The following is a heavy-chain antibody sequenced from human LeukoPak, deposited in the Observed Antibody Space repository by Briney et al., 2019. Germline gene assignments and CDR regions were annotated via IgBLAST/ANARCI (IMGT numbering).Heavy chain of an antibody. J-gene: IGHJ3*02. D-gene: IGHD6-13*01. V-gene: IGHV4-31*03. Sequence: SETLSLTCTVSGGSISSGGYYWSWIRQHPGKGLEWIGYIYYSGSTYYNPSLKSRVTISVDTPKNQFSLKLSSVTAADTAVYYCARDSRSSWYRADDAFDIWGQGTMVTVSS. CDR1: GGSISSGGYY. CDR3: ARDSRSSWYRADDAFDI. CDR2: IYYSGST.